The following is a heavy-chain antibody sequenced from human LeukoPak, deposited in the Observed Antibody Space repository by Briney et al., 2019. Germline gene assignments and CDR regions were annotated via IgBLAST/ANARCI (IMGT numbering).Heavy chain of an antibody. CDR3: AKWSPTIFGVVIKVYYYSGMDV. D-gene: IGHD3-3*01. V-gene: IGHV4-34*01. Sequence: SETLSLTCAVYGGSFSGYYWSWIRQPPGKGLEWIGEINHSGSTNYNPSLKSRVTISVDTSKNQFSLKLSSVTAADTAVYYCAKWSPTIFGVVIKVYYYSGMDVWGQGTTVTVSS. CDR2: INHSGST. J-gene: IGHJ6*02. CDR1: GGSFSGYY.